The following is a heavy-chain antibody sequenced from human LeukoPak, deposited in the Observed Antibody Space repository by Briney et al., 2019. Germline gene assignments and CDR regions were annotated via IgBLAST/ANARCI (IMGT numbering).Heavy chain of an antibody. D-gene: IGHD2-2*02. CDR1: GYTFTSYG. V-gene: IGHV1-18*01. Sequence: ASVKVSCKASGYTFTSYGISWVRQAPGQGLEWMGWISAYNGNTNYAQKLQGRVTMTTDTSTSTAYMELRSLRSDDTAVHYCARDDIVVVPAAIPNDYWGQGTLVTVSS. CDR3: ARDDIVVVPAAIPNDY. J-gene: IGHJ4*02. CDR2: ISAYNGNT.